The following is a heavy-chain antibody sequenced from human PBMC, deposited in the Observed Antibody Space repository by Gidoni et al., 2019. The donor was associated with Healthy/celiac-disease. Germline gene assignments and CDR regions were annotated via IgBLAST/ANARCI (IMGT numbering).Heavy chain of an antibody. CDR3: TRDGKFRTDGFDV. J-gene: IGHJ3*01. V-gene: IGHV3-23*01. CDR2: ISPAGGSP. D-gene: IGHD1-26*01. CDR1: GSTFSNYA. Sequence: EVQLLESGGGSVQPGGSLRLSCAVSGSTFSNYAMNWVRQAPGQGLAWVSAISPAGGSPYYADSVKGRFTISRDNSKNTLFLEMNNLRAEDTAVYYCTRDGKFRTDGFDVWGPGSMVTVSS.